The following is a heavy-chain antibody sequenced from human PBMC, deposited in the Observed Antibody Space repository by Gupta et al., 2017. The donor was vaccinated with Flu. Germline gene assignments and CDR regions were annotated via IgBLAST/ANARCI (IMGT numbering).Heavy chain of an antibody. CDR2: IKSNPDGGTS. J-gene: IGHJ3*01. D-gene: IGHD1-26*01. Sequence: EVQLVDSGGGLVKPGGCLRLCCTGSGITFTHAWMTWVRQAPGRGLEWVGRIKSNPDGGTSVDARPVKGRFTISREDSKKVLSLQMDIMPTGATAVYYATAVTSGGYAYDVWGRGTLVTVSS. CDR1: GITFTHAW. CDR3: TAVTSGGYAYDV. V-gene: IGHV3-15*01.